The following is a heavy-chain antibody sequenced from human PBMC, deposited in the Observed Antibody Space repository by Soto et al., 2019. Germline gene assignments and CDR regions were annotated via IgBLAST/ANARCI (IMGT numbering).Heavy chain of an antibody. CDR1: GGSISSYY. V-gene: IGHV4-59*01. Sequence: SETLSLTCTVSGGSISSYYWSWIRQPPGKGLGWIGYIYYSGSTNYNPSLKSRVTISVDTSKNQFSLKLSSVTAADTAVYYCARRTGSSFAFFDYWGQGTLVTVS. J-gene: IGHJ4*02. CDR2: IYYSGST. CDR3: ARRTGSSFAFFDY. D-gene: IGHD6-13*01.